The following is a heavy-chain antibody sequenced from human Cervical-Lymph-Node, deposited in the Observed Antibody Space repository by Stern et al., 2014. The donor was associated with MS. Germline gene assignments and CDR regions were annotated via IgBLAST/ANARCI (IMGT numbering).Heavy chain of an antibody. Sequence: VQLVESGGGLVKPGVSLRLSCAASGFTFSDYYMSWIRQAPGKGLEWVSDIRSSSSNTKYAYSVKGRFTNSRDNAENSLYLQMSSLRAEDTAVYYCARDSSSWFPYYGMDVWGQGTTVTASS. D-gene: IGHD6-13*01. CDR3: ARDSSSWFPYYGMDV. J-gene: IGHJ6*02. V-gene: IGHV3-11*06. CDR1: GFTFSDYY. CDR2: IRSSSSNT.